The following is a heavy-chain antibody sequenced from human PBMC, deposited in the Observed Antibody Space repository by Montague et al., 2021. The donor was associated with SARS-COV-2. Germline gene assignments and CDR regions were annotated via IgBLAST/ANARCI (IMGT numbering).Heavy chain of an antibody. CDR1: GSWNSGAD. D-gene: IGHD6-19*01. Sequence: SETLSLTCSIPGSWNSGADWNSTRLNPVTMPEYIPYFDYNRNTKYNPSLQSRVTISIDTSENQFSLRLNSVTAADTAVYFCARGWAFDPWGQGRLVTVSS. CDR2: FDYNRNT. CDR3: ARGWAFDP. J-gene: IGHJ3*01. V-gene: IGHV4-59*08.